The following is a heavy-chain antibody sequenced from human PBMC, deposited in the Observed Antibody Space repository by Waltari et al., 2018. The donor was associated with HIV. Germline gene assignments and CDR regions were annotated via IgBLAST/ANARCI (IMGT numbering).Heavy chain of an antibody. CDR2: IYNSGIT. Sequence: QEQLQQWGAGLLKSSETLSLTCAVYVGSLSGYYWSWIRQSPGKGLEWIGDIYNSGITKNNPSLKSRVTMSLDTSKNQFSLKLTSVTAADTAIYYCARGRMTVVTTPPFYYFDL. V-gene: IGHV4-34*02. D-gene: IGHD2-15*01. J-gene: IGHJ2*01. CDR1: VGSLSGYY. CDR3: ARGRMTVVTTPPFYYFDL.